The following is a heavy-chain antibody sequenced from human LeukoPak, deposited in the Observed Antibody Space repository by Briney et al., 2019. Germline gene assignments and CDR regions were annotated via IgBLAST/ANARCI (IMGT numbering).Heavy chain of an antibody. J-gene: IGHJ4*02. CDR2: ISGSGGST. V-gene: IGHV3-23*01. D-gene: IGHD2-2*02. CDR3: AKWGTYCRSTSCYTYFGY. Sequence: GGSLRLSCAASGFTLSSYAMSWVRQAPGKGLEWVSAISGSGGSTYYADSVKGRFTSSRDNSKNTLYLQMNSVRAEDTSEYYCAKWGTYCRSTSCYTYFGYWGQGTLVTVAS. CDR1: GFTLSSYA.